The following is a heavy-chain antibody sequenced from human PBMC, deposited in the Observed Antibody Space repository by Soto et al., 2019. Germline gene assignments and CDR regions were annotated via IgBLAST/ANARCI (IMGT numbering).Heavy chain of an antibody. CDR3: ARQRTYSSSCYDY. Sequence: PSETLSLTCTVSGGSISNYYWTWIRQPAGKGLEWIGRIYTSGTTNYNPSLKSRVTMLIDTSKNQFSLRLSSVTAADTALYYCARQRTYSSSCYDYWGQGTLVTVSS. CDR2: IYTSGTT. CDR1: GGSISNYY. V-gene: IGHV4-4*07. J-gene: IGHJ4*02. D-gene: IGHD6-13*01.